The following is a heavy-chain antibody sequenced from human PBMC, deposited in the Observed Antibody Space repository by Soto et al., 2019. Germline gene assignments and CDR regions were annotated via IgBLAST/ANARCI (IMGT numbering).Heavy chain of an antibody. V-gene: IGHV4-34*01. D-gene: IGHD2-2*01. CDR2: INHYGST. Sequence: QVQLQQWGARLLKPSETLSLTCAVYGGSFSSYYWSWIRQPPGKGLEWIGQINHYGSTDYNPSLKSRITISVDTSKNHFSLRLSSVTAADTAMYYCATHCSSTSCYYTFDPWGQGTLVTVSS. CDR3: ATHCSSTSCYYTFDP. CDR1: GGSFSSYY. J-gene: IGHJ5*02.